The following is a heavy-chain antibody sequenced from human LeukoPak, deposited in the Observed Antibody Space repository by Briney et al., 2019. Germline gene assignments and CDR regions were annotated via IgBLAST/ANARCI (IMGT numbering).Heavy chain of an antibody. CDR2: ISGSSSTI. V-gene: IGHV3-48*02. CDR1: GFTFSSYS. CDR3: ARVRSGYYIDY. J-gene: IGHJ4*02. D-gene: IGHD3-22*01. Sequence: GGSLRLSCAASGFTFSSYSMNWVRQAPGKGLEWGSYISGSSSTIYYADSVKGRFTISRDNAQNSLSLQMNSLRDEDTAVYYCARVRSGYYIDYWGQGTLVTVSS.